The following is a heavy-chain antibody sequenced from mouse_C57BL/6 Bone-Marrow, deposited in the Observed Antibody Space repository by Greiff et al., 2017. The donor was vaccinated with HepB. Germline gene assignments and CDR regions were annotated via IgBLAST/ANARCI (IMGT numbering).Heavy chain of an antibody. CDR3: AIRAFITTVVEY. CDR2: IHPSDSDT. V-gene: IGHV1-74*01. D-gene: IGHD1-1*01. CDR1: GYTFTSYW. Sequence: QVQLQQPGAELVKPGASVKVSCKASGYTFTSYWMHWVKQRPGQGLEWIGRIHPSDSDTNYNQKFKGKATLTVDKSSSTADMQLSSLTSEDSAVYYCAIRAFITTVVEYWGQGTSLTGSS. J-gene: IGHJ2*02.